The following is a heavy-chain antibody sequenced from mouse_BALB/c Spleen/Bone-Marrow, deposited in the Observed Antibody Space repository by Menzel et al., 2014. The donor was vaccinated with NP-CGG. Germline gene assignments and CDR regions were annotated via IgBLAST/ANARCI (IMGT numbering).Heavy chain of an antibody. Sequence: QVQLQQPGPGLVQPSQSLSITCTVSGFSLTIYGIHWVRQPPGKGPEWLGVIWSGGSTDYNAAFISRLSISKDNSKSQVFFKMNSLQADDTAIYYCARNLDYDYDFDYWGQGTTLTVSS. CDR1: GFSLTIYG. D-gene: IGHD2-4*01. J-gene: IGHJ2*01. CDR2: IWSGGST. V-gene: IGHV2-4*02. CDR3: ARNLDYDYDFDY.